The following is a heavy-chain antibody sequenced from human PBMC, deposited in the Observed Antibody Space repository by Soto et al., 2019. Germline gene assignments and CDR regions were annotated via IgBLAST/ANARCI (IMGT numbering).Heavy chain of an antibody. Sequence: QLQLQESGPGLVKPSETLSLTCTVSGGSISSSSYYWGWIRQPPGKGLEWMGSIYYSGSTYYNPSPQSQVAISVDTSKNQFSLKLSSVTAADTAVYYSARHRYGDLSCDYWGQGTLVTVSS. V-gene: IGHV4-39*01. CDR1: GGSISSSSYY. CDR2: IYYSGST. D-gene: IGHD4-17*01. CDR3: ARHRYGDLSCDY. J-gene: IGHJ4*02.